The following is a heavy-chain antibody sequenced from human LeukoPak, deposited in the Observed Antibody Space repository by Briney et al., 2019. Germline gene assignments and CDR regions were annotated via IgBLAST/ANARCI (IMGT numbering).Heavy chain of an antibody. CDR2: ISSSSSYI. J-gene: IGHJ5*02. D-gene: IGHD5-12*01. V-gene: IGHV3-21*01. CDR1: GFTFSSYS. CDR3: ARDREVATIVSWFDP. Sequence: PGGSLRLSCAASGFTFSSYSMNWVRQAPGKGLEWVSSISSSSSYIYYAGSVKGRFTISRDNAKNSLYLQMNSLRAEDTAVYYCARDREVATIVSWFDPWGQGTLVTVSS.